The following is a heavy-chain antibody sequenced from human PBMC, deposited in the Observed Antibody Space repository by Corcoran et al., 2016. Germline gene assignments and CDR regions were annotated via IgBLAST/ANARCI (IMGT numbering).Heavy chain of an antibody. J-gene: IGHJ6*02. Sequence: QMQLVQSGPEVKTPGTSVTVSCKASGFTFTSSAVQWLRQARGQRLEWIVWIVVGSGNTNYAQKFQERVTITRDMSTSTAYMELSSLRSEDTAVYYGAADSLRGYSGSYPYDYYYGMDVWGQGTKVTVS. CDR3: AADSLRGYSGSYPYDYYYGMDV. V-gene: IGHV1-58*01. D-gene: IGHD1-26*01. CDR2: IVVGSGNT. CDR1: GFTFTSSA.